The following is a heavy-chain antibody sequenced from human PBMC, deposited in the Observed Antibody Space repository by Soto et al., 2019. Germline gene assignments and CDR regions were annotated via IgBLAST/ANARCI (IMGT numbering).Heavy chain of an antibody. V-gene: IGHV4-31*03. Sequence: SETLSLTCTVSGGSISSGGYYWSWIRQHPGKGLEWIGYIYYSGSTYYNPSLKSRVTISVDTSKNQFSLKLSSVTAADTAVYYCARGQRITIFGVVTGGYWFDPWGQGTLVTVSS. CDR2: IYYSGST. CDR3: ARGQRITIFGVVTGGYWFDP. J-gene: IGHJ5*02. D-gene: IGHD3-3*01. CDR1: GGSISSGGYY.